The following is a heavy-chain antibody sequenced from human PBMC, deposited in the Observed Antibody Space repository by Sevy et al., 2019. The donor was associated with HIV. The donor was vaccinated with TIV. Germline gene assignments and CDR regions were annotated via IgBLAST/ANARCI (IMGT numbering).Heavy chain of an antibody. CDR3: ARWRTAITAFDI. CDR2: IKQDGSGK. J-gene: IGHJ3*02. V-gene: IGHV3-7*01. CDR1: RFTFSNFW. Sequence: GGSLRLSCAASRFTFSNFWMTWVRQAPGKGLEWVANIKQDGSGKYYVDSVRGRFTISRDNAKNYLYLKMNSLRAEDTAVYYCARWRTAITAFDIWGQGTMVTVSS. D-gene: IGHD2-21*02.